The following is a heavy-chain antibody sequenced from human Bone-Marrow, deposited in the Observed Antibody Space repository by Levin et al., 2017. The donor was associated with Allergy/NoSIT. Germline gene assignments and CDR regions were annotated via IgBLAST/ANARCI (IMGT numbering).Heavy chain of an antibody. V-gene: IGHV4-39*01. CDR2: IYYSGNS. CDR3: ARLLLTGPFGGFDS. CDR1: GSSISSRNSY. D-gene: IGHD7-27*01. J-gene: IGHJ4*02. Sequence: GSLRLSCTVSGSSISSRNSYWSWVRQPPGEGLQWIANIYYSGNSYYSPSIKSRITVSVDTSRNEFHLRLNSVTATDTAVYYCARLLLTGPFGGFDSWGQGILVSVSS.